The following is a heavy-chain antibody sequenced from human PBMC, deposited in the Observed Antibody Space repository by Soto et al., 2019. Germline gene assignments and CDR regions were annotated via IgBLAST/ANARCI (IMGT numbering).Heavy chain of an antibody. J-gene: IGHJ4*02. D-gene: IGHD3-22*01. V-gene: IGHV1-8*01. CDR3: ARGQYYYDSSTGSFDY. Sequence: QVQLVQSGAEVKKPGASVKVSCKASGYTFTSYDINWVRQATGQGLEWMGWMNPNSGNTGYAQKFQGRVTMTRNTSISTAYMELSSLRSEDTAVYYCARGQYYYDSSTGSFDYWGQGTLVTVSS. CDR2: MNPNSGNT. CDR1: GYTFTSYD.